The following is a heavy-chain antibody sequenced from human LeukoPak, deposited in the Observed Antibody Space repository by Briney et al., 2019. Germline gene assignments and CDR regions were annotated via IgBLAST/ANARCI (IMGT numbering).Heavy chain of an antibody. CDR1: GGTFSSYA. V-gene: IGHV1-69*13. Sequence: SVKVSCKASGGTFSSYAISWVRQAPGQGLEWMGGVIPIFGTVNYAQKFQGRVTIAADESTSTDYIELSSLRSEDTAVYYCARVMEYSGSYSPDAFDIWGQGTMVTVSS. D-gene: IGHD1-26*01. CDR3: ARVMEYSGSYSPDAFDI. CDR2: VIPIFGTV. J-gene: IGHJ3*02.